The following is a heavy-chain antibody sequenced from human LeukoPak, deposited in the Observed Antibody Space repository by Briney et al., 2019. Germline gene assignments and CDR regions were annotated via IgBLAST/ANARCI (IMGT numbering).Heavy chain of an antibody. V-gene: IGHV3-7*01. CDR2: IKQDGSEK. CDR1: GFTFSSYS. D-gene: IGHD4-23*01. J-gene: IGHJ4*02. CDR3: ARDLASDNGDYSWGPDY. Sequence: GGSLRLSCAASGFTFSSYSMNWVRQAPGKGLEWVASIKQDGSEKYYVDSMKGRFNISRDNAKNSLYLQMNSLRAEDTAVYYCARDLASDNGDYSWGPDYWGRGTLVTVSS.